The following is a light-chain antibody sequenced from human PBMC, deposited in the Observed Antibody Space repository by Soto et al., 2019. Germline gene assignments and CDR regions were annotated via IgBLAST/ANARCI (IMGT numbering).Light chain of an antibody. CDR3: QHLSGYPIT. J-gene: IGKJ5*01. CDR1: QGVNSH. Sequence: IQLTQFPSSLSASVRDRVTITCRASQGVNSHLAWHQQKPGKAPKLLIHEVSTLQSGVPSRFSGSGSGTDFTLTISSLLPEDFATYYCQHLSGYPITFGQGTRLEIK. V-gene: IGKV1-9*01. CDR2: EVS.